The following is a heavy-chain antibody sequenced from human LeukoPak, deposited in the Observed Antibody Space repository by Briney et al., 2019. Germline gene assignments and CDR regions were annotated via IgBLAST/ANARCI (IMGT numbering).Heavy chain of an antibody. CDR2: INPNSGDT. J-gene: IGHJ4*02. D-gene: IGHD2-15*01. V-gene: IGHV1-2*02. Sequence: GASVKVSCKASGYTFTGYYMHWVRQAPGQGLEWMGWINPNSGDTNYAQKFQGRVTMTRDTSINTAYLELTGLTSDDTAIYYCARGVATEEDYWGQGTLVTVSS. CDR1: GYTFTGYY. CDR3: ARGVATEEDY.